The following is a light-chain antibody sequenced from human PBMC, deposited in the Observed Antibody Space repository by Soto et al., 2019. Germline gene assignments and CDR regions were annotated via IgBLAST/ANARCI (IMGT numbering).Light chain of an antibody. CDR2: DDN. J-gene: IGLJ2*01. CDR1: NIGTKA. CDR3: QVWDRDSRHVV. Sequence: SYELTQPPSVSVAPGQTAKITCGGNNIGTKAVHWFQQKPGQAPVLVVYDDNDRPSGIPERFSGSSSGNTATLTITRVEAGDEADYYCQVWDRDSRHVVFGGGTQLTVL. V-gene: IGLV3-21*02.